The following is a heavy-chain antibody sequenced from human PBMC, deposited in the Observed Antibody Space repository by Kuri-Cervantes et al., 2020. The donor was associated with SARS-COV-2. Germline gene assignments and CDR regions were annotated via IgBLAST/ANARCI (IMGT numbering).Heavy chain of an antibody. CDR1: GFTFSSYA. D-gene: IGHD3-3*01. Sequence: GESLKISCAASGFTFSSYAMHWVRQAPGKGLEWVAVVSYDGSEKYYVDSVKGRFTISRDNAKNSLYLQMNSLRAEDTAVYYCARVMKDYDFWSGYSEYQNWFDPWGQGTLVTVSS. J-gene: IGHJ5*02. V-gene: IGHV3-30*04. CDR3: ARVMKDYDFWSGYSEYQNWFDP. CDR2: VSYDGSEK.